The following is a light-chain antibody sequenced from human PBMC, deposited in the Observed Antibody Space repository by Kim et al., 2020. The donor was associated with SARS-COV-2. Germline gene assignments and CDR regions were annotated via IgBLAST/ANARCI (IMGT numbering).Light chain of an antibody. CDR3: HHYYAFFPG. V-gene: IGKV1-5*01. J-gene: IGKJ1*01. CDR1: QTISSW. CDR2: DAS. Sequence: ASVGDRVTITCRASQTISSWLAWYQQKPGKAPKLLIFDASTLHTGVPSRFSGSRSGTDFSLTITGLQPDDFATYYCHHYYAFFPGFGQGTKVDIK.